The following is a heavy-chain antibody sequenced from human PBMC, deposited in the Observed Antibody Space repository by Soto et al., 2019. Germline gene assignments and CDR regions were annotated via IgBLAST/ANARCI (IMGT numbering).Heavy chain of an antibody. J-gene: IGHJ6*02. CDR1: GFTFSSYG. V-gene: IGHV3-30*18. Sequence: PGGSLRLSCAASGFTFSSYGMHWVRQAPGKGLEWVAVISYDGSNKYYADSVKGRFTISRDNSKNTLYLQMNSLRAEDTAVYYWAKGLHGEYQLLESYGMDVWGQGTTVTVSS. D-gene: IGHD2-2*01. CDR2: ISYDGSNK. CDR3: AKGLHGEYQLLESYGMDV.